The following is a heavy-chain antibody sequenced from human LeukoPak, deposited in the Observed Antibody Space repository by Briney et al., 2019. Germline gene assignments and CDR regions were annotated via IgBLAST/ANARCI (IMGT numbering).Heavy chain of an antibody. J-gene: IGHJ3*02. D-gene: IGHD1-26*01. CDR2: ISYDGSNK. CDR1: GFTFSSYA. Sequence: QSGRSLRLSCAASGFTFSSYAIHWVRQAPGKGLEWVTLISYDGSNKYYADSVKGRFTISRDNSKNTLYLQMNSLRPEDTAVYYCARVRDSGRWGAFDIWGQGTMVTVSS. CDR3: ARVRDSGRWGAFDI. V-gene: IGHV3-30-3*01.